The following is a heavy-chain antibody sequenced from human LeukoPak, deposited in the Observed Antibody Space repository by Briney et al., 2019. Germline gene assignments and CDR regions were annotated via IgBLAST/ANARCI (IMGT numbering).Heavy chain of an antibody. CDR2: ISSSSSYI. V-gene: IGHV3-21*01. CDR1: GFTFSSYS. D-gene: IGHD1-26*01. Sequence: GGSLRLSCAASGFTFSSYSMNWVRQAPGKGLEWVSSISSSSSYIYYADSLKGRFTISRDNAKNSLYLQMSSLRVEDTAVYYCARAGYSGNDYFDYWGQGTLVTVSS. J-gene: IGHJ4*02. CDR3: ARAGYSGNDYFDY.